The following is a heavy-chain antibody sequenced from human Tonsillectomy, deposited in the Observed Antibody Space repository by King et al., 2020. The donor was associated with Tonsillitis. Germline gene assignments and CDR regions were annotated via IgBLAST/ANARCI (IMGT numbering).Heavy chain of an antibody. CDR3: ARGPRRMVTSTPVYYYMDV. V-gene: IGHV4-34*01. CDR2: INHSGST. D-gene: IGHD2-21*02. Sequence: VQLQQWGAGLLKPSEPLSLACTVYGGSFSGYYWSWLRQPPGKGLEWIGEINHSGSTDYSPSLKSRVTISLDTSKSQFSLKLSSVTAADTAVYFCARGPRRMVTSTPVYYYMDVWGEGTTVTVSS. CDR1: GGSFSGYY. J-gene: IGHJ6*03.